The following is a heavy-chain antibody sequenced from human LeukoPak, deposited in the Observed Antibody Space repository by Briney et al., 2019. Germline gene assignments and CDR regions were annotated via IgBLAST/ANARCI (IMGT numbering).Heavy chain of an antibody. Sequence: GASVKVSCKVSGYTLTELSMHWVRQAPGQGLEWMGRINPNSGGTNYAQKFQGRVTMTRDTSISTAYMELSRLRSDDTAVYYCARVTGYQWLRFDNWFDPWGQGTLVTVSS. D-gene: IGHD5-12*01. V-gene: IGHV1-2*06. CDR1: GYTLTELS. CDR3: ARVTGYQWLRFDNWFDP. J-gene: IGHJ5*02. CDR2: INPNSGGT.